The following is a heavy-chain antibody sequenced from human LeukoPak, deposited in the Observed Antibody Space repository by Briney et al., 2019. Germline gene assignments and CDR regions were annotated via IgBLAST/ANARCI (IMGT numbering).Heavy chain of an antibody. J-gene: IGHJ3*02. CDR1: GGSISSYY. D-gene: IGHD3-10*01. V-gene: IGHV4-59*01. Sequence: SETLSLTCTVSGGSISSYYWSWIRQPPGKGLEWIGYIYYSGSTNYNPSLKSRVTISVDTSKNQFSLKLSSVTAADTAVYYCARVSYYYGSGSDAFDIWGQGTMVTVSS. CDR2: IYYSGST. CDR3: ARVSYYYGSGSDAFDI.